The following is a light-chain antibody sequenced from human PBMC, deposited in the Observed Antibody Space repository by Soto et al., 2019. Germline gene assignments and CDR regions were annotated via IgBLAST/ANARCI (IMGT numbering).Light chain of an antibody. CDR2: GAS. CDR1: QSVSNN. Sequence: EIVMTQSPASLSMSPGERATLSYRASQSVSNNLAWYQKKPGQAPRLLIYGASTRATGIPARFSGSGSGTEFTLTISSLQSEDFAFYYCQQYNNWWTFGQGTRVDIK. J-gene: IGKJ1*01. CDR3: QQYNNWWT. V-gene: IGKV3-15*01.